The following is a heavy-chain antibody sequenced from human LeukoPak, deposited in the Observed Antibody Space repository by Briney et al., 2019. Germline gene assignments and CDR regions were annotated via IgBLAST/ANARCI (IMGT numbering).Heavy chain of an antibody. D-gene: IGHD2-15*01. CDR2: IYYSGST. CDR3: ARDRATLGAFDI. CDR1: GGSISSYY. Sequence: PSETLSLTCTVSGGSISSYYWSWIRQPPGKGLEWIGYIYYSGSTNYNPSLKSRVTISVDTSKNQFSLKLSSVTAADTAVYYCARDRATLGAFDIWGQGTMVTVSP. V-gene: IGHV4-59*01. J-gene: IGHJ3*02.